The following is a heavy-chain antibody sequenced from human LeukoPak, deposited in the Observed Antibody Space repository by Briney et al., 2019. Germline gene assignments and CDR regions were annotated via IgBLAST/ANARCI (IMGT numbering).Heavy chain of an antibody. Sequence: SETLSLTCTVSGGSVSSYSWNWIRQPAAKGLEWIGRLYTGGNTNYNPSLKSRVTMSLDTSKNQFSLELTSVTAADTALYYCARHSSGSFDYWGQGILVTVSS. CDR2: LYTGGNT. D-gene: IGHD6-19*01. CDR1: GGSVSSYS. J-gene: IGHJ4*02. V-gene: IGHV4-4*07. CDR3: ARHSSGSFDY.